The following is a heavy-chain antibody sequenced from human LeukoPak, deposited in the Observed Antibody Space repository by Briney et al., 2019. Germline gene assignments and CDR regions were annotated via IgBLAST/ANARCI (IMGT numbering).Heavy chain of an antibody. J-gene: IGHJ4*02. D-gene: IGHD3-10*01. CDR1: GFTFSSYA. Sequence: PGGSLRLSCAASGFTFSSYAMSWVRQAPGKGLEWLSTITDSAGSTYYAGSVKGRFTISRDNSKNTLYLHMNSLRAEDKAVYYCAKLGNFASGSYSDWGQGTLITVSS. CDR3: AKLGNFASGSYSD. V-gene: IGHV3-23*01. CDR2: ITDSAGST.